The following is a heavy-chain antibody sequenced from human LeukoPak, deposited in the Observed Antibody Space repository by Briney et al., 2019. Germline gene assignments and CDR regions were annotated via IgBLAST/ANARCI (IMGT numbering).Heavy chain of an antibody. CDR2: IKSKTDGGTT. D-gene: IGHD3-22*01. Sequence: GGSLRLSCAASGFTFSNAWMSWVRQAPGKGLEWVGRIKSKTDGGTTDYAAPVKGRFTISRDDSKNTLYLQMNSLKTEDTAVYYCTNNSQGNCCYYIYYFDYWGQGTLVTVSS. J-gene: IGHJ4*02. CDR3: TNNSQGNCCYYIYYFDY. V-gene: IGHV3-15*01. CDR1: GFTFSNAW.